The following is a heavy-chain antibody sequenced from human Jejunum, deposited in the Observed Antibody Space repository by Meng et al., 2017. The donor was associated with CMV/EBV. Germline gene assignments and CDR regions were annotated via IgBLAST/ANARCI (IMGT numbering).Heavy chain of an antibody. CDR2: IYYNGND. Sequence: QVQLQGSGPRLVKPTQTLSLTCTVSGDSLSSDDYSWNWIRQSPGKGLEWIGYIYYNGNDYYNPSLQSRVSISVDTSKNEFSLTLNSVTAADTALYFCARGGISRGIDYWGQGTLVTVSS. D-gene: IGHD3-10*01. J-gene: IGHJ4*02. CDR1: GDSLSSDDYS. CDR3: ARGGISRGIDY. V-gene: IGHV4-30-4*08.